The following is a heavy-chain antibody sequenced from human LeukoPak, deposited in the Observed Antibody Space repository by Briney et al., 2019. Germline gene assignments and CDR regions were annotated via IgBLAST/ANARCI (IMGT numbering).Heavy chain of an antibody. CDR1: GFTFSDAW. Sequence: NPGGSLRLSCAASGFTFSDAWMSWVRQAPGKGLEWVGRIKSKTAGGTTDYPAPVKGRFTISRDDSKDTLYLQMNSLRTEDTALYYCTTDAFWGRYCSRGSCNAFDIWGQGTVVTVSS. V-gene: IGHV3-15*01. D-gene: IGHD2-15*01. CDR3: TTDAFWGRYCSRGSCNAFDI. J-gene: IGHJ3*02. CDR2: IKSKTAGGTT.